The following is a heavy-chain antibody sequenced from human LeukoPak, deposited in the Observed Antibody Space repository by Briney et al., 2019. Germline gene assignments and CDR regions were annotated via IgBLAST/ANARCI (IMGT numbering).Heavy chain of an antibody. CDR1: GFTFDDYA. D-gene: IGHD3-9*01. J-gene: IGHJ4*02. CDR2: ISGDGGST. Sequence: GGSLRLSCAASGFTFDDYAMHWVRQAPGKGLEWVSLISGDGGSTYYADSVKGRFTISRDNSKNSLYLQMNSLRTEDTALYYCAEVMREYYDMLTFDYWGQGTLVTVSS. V-gene: IGHV3-43*02. CDR3: AEVMREYYDMLTFDY.